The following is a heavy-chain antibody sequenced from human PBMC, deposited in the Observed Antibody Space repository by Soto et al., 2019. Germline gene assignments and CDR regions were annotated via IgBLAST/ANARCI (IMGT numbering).Heavy chain of an antibody. V-gene: IGHV4-30-4*01. D-gene: IGHD1-1*01. CDR2: YHSGGST. CDR3: VRSRQLESGDDYGLDV. J-gene: IGHJ6*02. CDR1: GVSLNTADTW. Sequence: QVQLPESGTGLVKPSQSLSLTCTVSGVSLNTADTWWSWIRQSPGKGLEFIGYYHSGGSTYYDASFRSRVIISGDTSNSQFSLKLSSVTVADTAVYFCVRSRQLESGDDYGLDVWGQGTTVTVSS.